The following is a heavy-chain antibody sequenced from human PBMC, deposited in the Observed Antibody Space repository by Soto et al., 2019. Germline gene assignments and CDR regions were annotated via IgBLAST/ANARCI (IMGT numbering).Heavy chain of an antibody. Sequence: SVRVSCKASGGTFSSYAISWVRQAPGQGLEWMGGIIPIFGTANYAQKFQGRVTITADESTSTAYMELSSLRSEDTAVYYCANHCSSTSCYPFYYYYGMDVWGQGTAVTVSS. D-gene: IGHD2-2*01. CDR3: ANHCSSTSCYPFYYYYGMDV. V-gene: IGHV1-69*13. CDR2: IIPIFGTA. CDR1: GGTFSSYA. J-gene: IGHJ6*02.